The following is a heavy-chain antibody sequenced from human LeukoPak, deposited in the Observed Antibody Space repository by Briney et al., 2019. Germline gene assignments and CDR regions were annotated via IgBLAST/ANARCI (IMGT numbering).Heavy chain of an antibody. D-gene: IGHD2-21*01. V-gene: IGHV1-2*02. CDR1: GYSFTDCY. CDR2: INPNSGGT. Sequence: ASVKVSYKTSGYSFTDCYMHWVRQATGQGLEWMGWINPNSGGTSSAQKFQGRVTMTRDTSISTVYMEVSWLTSDDTAIYYCEGADRLHGGPYLIGPWGQGTLVTVSS. CDR3: EGADRLHGGPYLIGP. J-gene: IGHJ5*02.